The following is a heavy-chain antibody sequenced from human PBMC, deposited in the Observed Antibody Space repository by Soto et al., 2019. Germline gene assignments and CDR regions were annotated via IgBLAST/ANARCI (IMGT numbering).Heavy chain of an antibody. CDR1: GGTFGSYA. V-gene: IGHV1-69*01. J-gene: IGHJ6*02. Sequence: QVHLVQSGAEVKKPGSSVKVSCKASGGTFGSYAITWVRRAPGQGLEWLGGIIPILNSPAYAQKFKARVVITADEVTNTAYMELNSLRLDETAVYYCAREAPSCTSATGPKFFDMDVWGQGTTVTVAS. D-gene: IGHD1-26*01. CDR2: IIPILNSP. CDR3: AREAPSCTSATGPKFFDMDV.